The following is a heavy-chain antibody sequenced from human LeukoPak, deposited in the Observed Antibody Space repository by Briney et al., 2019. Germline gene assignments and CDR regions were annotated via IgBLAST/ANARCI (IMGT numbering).Heavy chain of an antibody. CDR1: GGSISSSSYY. J-gene: IGHJ3*02. Sequence: PSETLSLTCTVSGGSISSSSYYWGWIRQPPGKGLEWIGSIYYSGSTYYNPSLKSRVTISVDTSKNQFSLKPSSVTAADTAVYYCARDDPLPLWRGLRCAFDIWGQGTMVTVSS. CDR3: ARDDPLPLWRGLRCAFDI. D-gene: IGHD2/OR15-2a*01. V-gene: IGHV4-39*07. CDR2: IYYSGST.